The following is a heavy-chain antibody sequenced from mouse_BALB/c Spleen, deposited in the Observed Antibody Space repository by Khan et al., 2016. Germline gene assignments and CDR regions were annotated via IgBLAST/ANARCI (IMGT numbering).Heavy chain of an antibody. CDR1: AYTFTSYY. D-gene: IGHD2-4*01. CDR2: IYPGNVNT. J-gene: IGHJ2*01. V-gene: IGHV1S56*01. CDR3: ARGGLRRGYYFDY. Sequence: QVQLQQSGPELVKPGASVRISCKASAYTFTSYYIHWVKQRPGQGLEWIGWIYPGNVNTKYNEKFKGKATLTADKSSSTAYMQLSSLTSEDSAVYFCARGGLRRGYYFDYWGQGTTLTVSS.